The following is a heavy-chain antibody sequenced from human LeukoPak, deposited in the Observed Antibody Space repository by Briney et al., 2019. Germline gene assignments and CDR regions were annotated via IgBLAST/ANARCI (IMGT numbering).Heavy chain of an antibody. CDR2: IYYSGST. CDR1: GGSISSSSYY. V-gene: IGHV4-39*01. J-gene: IGHJ4*02. Sequence: SETLSLTCTVSGGSISSSSYYWGWIRQPPGKGLEWIGSIYYSGSTYYNPSLKSRVTISVDTSKNQFSLKLSSVTAADTAVYYCARQGESSGFPHDYWGQGTLVTVSS. D-gene: IGHD3-22*01. CDR3: ARQGESSGFPHDY.